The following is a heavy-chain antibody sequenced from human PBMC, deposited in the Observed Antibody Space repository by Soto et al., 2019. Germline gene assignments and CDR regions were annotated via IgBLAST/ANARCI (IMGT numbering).Heavy chain of an antibody. CDR3: ARGLVVPAGDAFDI. CDR1: GGTFSSYT. CDR2: IIPILGIA. J-gene: IGHJ3*02. D-gene: IGHD2-2*01. Sequence: ASVKVSCKASGGTFSSYTISWVRQAPGQGLEWMGRIIPILGIANYAQKFQGRVTITADKSTSTAYMELSSLRAEDTAVYYCARGLVVPAGDAFDIWGQGTMVTVSS. V-gene: IGHV1-69*02.